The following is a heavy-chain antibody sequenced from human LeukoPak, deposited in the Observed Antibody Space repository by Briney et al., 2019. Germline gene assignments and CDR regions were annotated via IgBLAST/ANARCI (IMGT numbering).Heavy chain of an antibody. V-gene: IGHV1-18*01. CDR1: GYTFTSYG. CDR2: ISAYNGNT. Sequence: GASVKASCKASGYTFTSYGISWVRQAPGQGLEWMGWISAYNGNTNYAQKLQGRVTMTTDTSTSTAYMELRSLRSDDTAVYYCASERITIFGVVSPGNAFDIWGQGTMVTVSS. D-gene: IGHD3-3*01. J-gene: IGHJ3*02. CDR3: ASERITIFGVVSPGNAFDI.